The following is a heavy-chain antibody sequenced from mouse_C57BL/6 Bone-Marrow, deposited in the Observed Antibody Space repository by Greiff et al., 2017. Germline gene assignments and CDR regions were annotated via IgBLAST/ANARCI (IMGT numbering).Heavy chain of an antibody. J-gene: IGHJ3*01. CDR2: ISYDGSN. CDR1: GYSITSGYY. CDR3: AREETNWFAY. Sequence: EVQLQESGPGLVKPSQSLSLTCSVTGYSITSGYYWNWIRQFPGKKLKWMGYISYDGSNNYNPSLKNRISITRDKSKNQFFLKLNSVTTEDSATYCCAREETNWFAYWGQGTLVTVSA. D-gene: IGHD1-3*01. V-gene: IGHV3-6*01.